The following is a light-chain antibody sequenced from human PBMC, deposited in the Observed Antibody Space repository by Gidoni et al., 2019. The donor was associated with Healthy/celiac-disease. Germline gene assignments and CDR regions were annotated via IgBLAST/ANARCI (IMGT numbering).Light chain of an antibody. V-gene: IGKV3-20*01. J-gene: IGKJ2*01. CDR2: GAS. Sequence: DIVLTQSPGTLSLSPGERATLSCRASQSVSSSYLAWYQQKPGQAPRLLIYGASSSATGIPDRFSGSGSGTDFTLTISRLEPEDFAVYYCQQYGSSPHTFXQXTKLEIK. CDR1: QSVSSSY. CDR3: QQYGSSPHT.